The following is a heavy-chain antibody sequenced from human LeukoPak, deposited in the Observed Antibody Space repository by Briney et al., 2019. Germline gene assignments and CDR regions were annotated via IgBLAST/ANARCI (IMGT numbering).Heavy chain of an antibody. Sequence: GGSLRLSCAASGFTLSSYAMHWVRQAPGKGLDWVAVISFDGGNAFYADSVKGRFTISRDDSKNTLYLQMNSLRTEDTALYYCATTRSSGWYEVDYWGQGTLVTVSS. V-gene: IGHV3-30*01. CDR3: ATTRSSGWYEVDY. D-gene: IGHD6-19*01. J-gene: IGHJ4*02. CDR1: GFTLSSYA. CDR2: ISFDGGNA.